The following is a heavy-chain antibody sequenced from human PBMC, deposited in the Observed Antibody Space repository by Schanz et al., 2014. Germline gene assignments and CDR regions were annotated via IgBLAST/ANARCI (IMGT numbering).Heavy chain of an antibody. J-gene: IGHJ1*01. CDR3: AKQIHYDILTVTRN. CDR2: ISHSGGSK. V-gene: IGHV3-23*01. CDR1: GFTFNSYA. Sequence: DVQLLESGGGLVQPGGSLRLSCAASGFTFNSYAMTWVRQAPGKGLEWVSSISHSGGSKYYADSVKGRFTISRDNSKNTLYLQMNSLSAEDTAVYYCAKQIHYDILTVTRNWGQGTLVTVSS. D-gene: IGHD3-9*01.